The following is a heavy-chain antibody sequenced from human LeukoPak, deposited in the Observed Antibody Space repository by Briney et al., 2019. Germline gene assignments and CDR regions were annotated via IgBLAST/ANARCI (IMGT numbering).Heavy chain of an antibody. V-gene: IGHV1-2*06. CDR1: GYTFTGYC. J-gene: IGHJ4*02. CDR3: ATLVSGIDY. D-gene: IGHD1-26*01. CDR2: INPNTGGS. Sequence: ASERVSCKASGYTFTGYCMHWVRQAPGQGLEWLGRINPNTGGSDYAQKFQGRVTMTSDTSTSAAYMELSRLNSDDTAVYYCATLVSGIDYWGQGTLVTVSS.